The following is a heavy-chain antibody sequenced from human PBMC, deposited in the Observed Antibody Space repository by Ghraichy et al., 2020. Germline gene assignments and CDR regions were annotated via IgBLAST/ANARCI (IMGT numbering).Heavy chain of an antibody. CDR3: ARDQGAHYYGSGTYYNWFDP. J-gene: IGHJ5*02. Sequence: ASVKVSCKASGYTFTTYGIHWVRQAPGQRLEWMGWINAYNGDTKYSQNFQGRVTITRDTSARIIYLELSSLRSEDTAVYYCARDQGAHYYGSGTYYNWFDPWGQGTLVTVSS. V-gene: IGHV1-3*01. D-gene: IGHD3-10*01. CDR2: INAYNGDT. CDR1: GYTFTTYG.